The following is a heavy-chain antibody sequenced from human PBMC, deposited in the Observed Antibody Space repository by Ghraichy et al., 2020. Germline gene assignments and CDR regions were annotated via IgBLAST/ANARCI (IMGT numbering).Heavy chain of an antibody. D-gene: IGHD5-12*01. CDR1: GFNFNYYN. V-gene: IGHV3-48*02. CDR2: ISSRSGTI. Sequence: GGSLRLSCAASGFNFNYYNMNWVRQAPGKGLEWVSYISSRSGTIYYADSVKGRFTISRDNAKKSLYLQMNSLRDEDTAVYYCARDSGRAYGMDVWGQGTTFTVSS. CDR3: ARDSGRAYGMDV. J-gene: IGHJ6*02.